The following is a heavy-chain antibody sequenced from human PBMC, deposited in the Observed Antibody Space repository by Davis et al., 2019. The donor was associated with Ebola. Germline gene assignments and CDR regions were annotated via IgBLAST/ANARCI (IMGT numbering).Heavy chain of an antibody. V-gene: IGHV3-30*18. CDR1: GFTFSSYS. CDR3: AKGRSSWPFDY. D-gene: IGHD6-13*01. Sequence: GESLKISCAASGFTFSSYSMNWVRQAPGKGLEWVSVISYDGSDKYYADSVKGRFTISRDDSKNTVFLQMNSLRVEDTAVYYCAKGRSSWPFDYWGQGTLVTVSS. CDR2: ISYDGSDK. J-gene: IGHJ4*02.